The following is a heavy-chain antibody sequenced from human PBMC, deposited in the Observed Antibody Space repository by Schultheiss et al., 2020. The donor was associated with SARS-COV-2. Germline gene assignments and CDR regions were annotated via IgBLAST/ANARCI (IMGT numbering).Heavy chain of an antibody. CDR2: INHSGST. J-gene: IGHJ3*02. V-gene: IGHV4-59*12. Sequence: SETLSLTCTVSGGSISSYYWSWIRQPPGKGLEWIGEINHSGSTNYNPSLKSRVTISVDTSKNQFSLKLSSVTAADTAVYYCAALRWTDAFDIWGQGTMVTVSS. CDR1: GGSISSYY. D-gene: IGHD4-23*01. CDR3: AALRWTDAFDI.